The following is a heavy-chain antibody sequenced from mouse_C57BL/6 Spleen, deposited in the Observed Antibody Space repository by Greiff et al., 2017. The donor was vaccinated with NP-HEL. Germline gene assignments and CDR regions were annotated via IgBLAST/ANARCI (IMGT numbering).Heavy chain of an antibody. CDR1: GYTFTSYW. D-gene: IGHD2-1*01. CDR2: IDPSDSYT. Sequence: VQLQQPGAELVMPGASVKLSCKASGYTFTSYWMHWVKQRPGQGLEWIGEIDPSDSYTNYNQKFKGKSTLTVDKSSSTPYMQLSSLTSEDSAVYYCARPYGNRYYFDYWGQGTTLTVSS. J-gene: IGHJ2*01. V-gene: IGHV1-69*01. CDR3: ARPYGNRYYFDY.